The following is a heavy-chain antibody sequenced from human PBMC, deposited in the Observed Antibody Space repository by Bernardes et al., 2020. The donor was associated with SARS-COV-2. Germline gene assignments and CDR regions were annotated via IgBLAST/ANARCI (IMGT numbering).Heavy chain of an antibody. D-gene: IGHD2-2*01. CDR3: NTGGGTRDFIEVPA. CDR2: IKSKTDGGTA. Sequence: GGSLRLSCAASGFTFDNAWMNRLRQAPGKGLEWVGRIKSKTDGGTADFAAPVRGRFSISRDDSKNTLYLQMDSLKTEDTAIYYCNTGGGTRDFIEVPAWGQGTLVTVSS. V-gene: IGHV3-15*01. CDR1: GFTFDNAW. J-gene: IGHJ4*02.